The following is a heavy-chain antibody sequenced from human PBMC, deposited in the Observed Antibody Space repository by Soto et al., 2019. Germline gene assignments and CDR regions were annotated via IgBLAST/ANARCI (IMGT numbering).Heavy chain of an antibody. CDR3: ARDLGTSVAGSLDY. J-gene: IGHJ4*02. CDR1: GFTVSSKY. CDR2: INRGGSI. Sequence: EVQLVESGGGLVQPGGSLRLSCAASGFTVSSKYMSWVRQAPGKGLEWVSLINRGGSISYADSVKGRFTISRDNSKNTLYLPMNSLRAEDTAVYYCARDLGTSVAGSLDYWGQGTLVTVSS. D-gene: IGHD6-19*01. V-gene: IGHV3-66*01.